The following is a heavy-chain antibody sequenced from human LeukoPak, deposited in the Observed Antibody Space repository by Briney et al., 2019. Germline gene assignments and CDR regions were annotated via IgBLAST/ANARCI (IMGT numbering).Heavy chain of an antibody. D-gene: IGHD3-10*01. J-gene: IGHJ4*02. CDR2: ISGRGGST. V-gene: IGHV3-23*01. Sequence: GGSLRLSCAASGFSFSSYAMSWVRQAPAKGLECVSGISGRGGSTYYADSVKGRFTISRDNSKNTLYLQMNSLRAEDTAVYYCAKDRYGSGSYTPQGVFDYWGQGTLVTVSS. CDR3: AKDRYGSGSYTPQGVFDY. CDR1: GFSFSSYA.